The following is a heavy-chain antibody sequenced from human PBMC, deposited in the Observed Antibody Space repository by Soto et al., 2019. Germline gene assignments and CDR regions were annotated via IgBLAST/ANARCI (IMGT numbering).Heavy chain of an antibody. V-gene: IGHV4-4*02. J-gene: IGHJ4*02. CDR2: IYHSGST. Sequence: QVQLQESGPGLVKPSGTLSLTCAVSGGSISSSNWWSWVRQPPGKGLEWIGEIYHSGSTNYNPSLKIRVTISVDKSKNHFSLKLSSVTAADTAVYYCARAAMGGSSWPFDYWGQGTLVSVSS. CDR3: ARAAMGGSSWPFDY. D-gene: IGHD6-13*01. CDR1: GGSISSSNW.